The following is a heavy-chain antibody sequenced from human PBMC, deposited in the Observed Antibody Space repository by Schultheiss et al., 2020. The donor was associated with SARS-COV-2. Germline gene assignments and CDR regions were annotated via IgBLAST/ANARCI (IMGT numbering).Heavy chain of an antibody. Sequence: GGSLRLSCAASGFTFSNYDMNWVRLAPGKGLKLVSGISGRGGSTYYADSVKGRFTISRDNSKNTLYLQMNSPRAEDTAVYYCARDPCSTNCPFDYWGQGTLVAVSS. V-gene: IGHV3-23*01. D-gene: IGHD2-2*01. J-gene: IGHJ4*02. CDR2: ISGRGGST. CDR1: GFTFSNYD. CDR3: ARDPCSTNCPFDY.